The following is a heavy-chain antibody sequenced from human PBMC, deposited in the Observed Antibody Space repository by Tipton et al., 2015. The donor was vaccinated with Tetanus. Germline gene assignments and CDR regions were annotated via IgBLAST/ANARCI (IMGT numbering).Heavy chain of an antibody. V-gene: IGHV4-59*12. D-gene: IGHD3-10*01. CDR1: GSSMSSYY. CDR2: ISNSGST. J-gene: IGHJ6*02. CDR3: ARDRGVRGGYYYYHGMDV. Sequence: TLSLTCSVSGSSMSSYYWSWIRQTPGKRLEWIGYISNSGSTYYNPSLKSRVTISVDTSQKQISLKVNSVTAADTAVYYCARDRGVRGGYYYYHGMDVWGQGTTVTVSS.